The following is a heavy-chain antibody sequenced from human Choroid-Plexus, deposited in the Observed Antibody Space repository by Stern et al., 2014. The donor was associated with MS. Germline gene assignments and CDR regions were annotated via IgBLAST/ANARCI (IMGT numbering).Heavy chain of an antibody. Sequence: VQLVESGGGVVQPGRPLRLSCVASGFTFGSCAMHWVRQAPGQGLEWVAGVSYDGSNKYYADSVKGRFPISRDNSQNTLYMQMSSLRPEDTAVYYCAKDRHYLTYFFDHWGQGSLVTVSS. J-gene: IGHJ5*02. V-gene: IGHV3-30*18. D-gene: IGHD2/OR15-2a*01. CDR3: AKDRHYLTYFFDH. CDR2: VSYDGSNK. CDR1: GFTFGSCA.